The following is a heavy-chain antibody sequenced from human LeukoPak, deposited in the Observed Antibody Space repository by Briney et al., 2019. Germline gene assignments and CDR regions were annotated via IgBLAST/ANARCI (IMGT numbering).Heavy chain of an antibody. Sequence: PSETLSLTCTVSGYSISSGYYWGWIRQPPGKGLEWIGSIYHSGSTHYNPSLKSRVTISVDTSKNQFSLKLSSVTAADTAVYYCARGSGSYGGYFDYWGQGTLVTVSS. D-gene: IGHD1-26*01. CDR3: ARGSGSYGGYFDY. CDR2: IYHSGST. CDR1: GYSISSGYY. J-gene: IGHJ4*02. V-gene: IGHV4-38-2*02.